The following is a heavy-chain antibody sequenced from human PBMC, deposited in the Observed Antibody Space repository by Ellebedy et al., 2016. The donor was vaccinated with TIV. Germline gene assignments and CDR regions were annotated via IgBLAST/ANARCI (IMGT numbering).Heavy chain of an antibody. CDR2: IFTSGSF. J-gene: IGHJ6*03. V-gene: IGHV4-4*07. Sequence: SETLSLTXTAPGGSVIRYSWSWIRQPAGKGLEWIGRIFTSGSFNYNPSLMSRVTMSVVTSKNQISLRLNSVTAADTAVYYCARVHCSITTCDYYYMDVWGKGTTVTVSS. CDR1: GGSVIRYS. CDR3: ARVHCSITTCDYYYMDV. D-gene: IGHD1-1*01.